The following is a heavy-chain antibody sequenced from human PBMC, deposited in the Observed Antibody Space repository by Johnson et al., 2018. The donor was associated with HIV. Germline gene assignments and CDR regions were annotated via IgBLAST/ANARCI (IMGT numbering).Heavy chain of an antibody. CDR3: LIRDAFDI. Sequence: VQLVESGGGLVQPGGSLRLSCAASESTFSSYWMNWLRQAPGKGLEWVANIRQDGSEKYYVGSVKGRFTVSRDNARKSLYLQMNSLRAEDTAVYYCLIRDAFDIWGQGTMVTVSS. J-gene: IGHJ3*02. CDR2: IRQDGSEK. V-gene: IGHV3-7*03. CDR1: ESTFSSYW. D-gene: IGHD2-8*01.